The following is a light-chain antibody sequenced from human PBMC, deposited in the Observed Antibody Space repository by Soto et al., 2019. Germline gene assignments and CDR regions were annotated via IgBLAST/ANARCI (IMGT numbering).Light chain of an antibody. Sequence: IVLTQSPGTLSLSPWERVTLSCRASQSIDNNHLAWYQQKPGQAPRLLIHGTSNRATGIPDRFSGSGSGTDFTLTISSLQPEDFATYYCQQLNTYPPTFGPGTKVDIK. CDR3: QQLNTYPPT. J-gene: IGKJ3*01. CDR2: GTS. CDR1: QSIDNNH. V-gene: IGKV3-20*01.